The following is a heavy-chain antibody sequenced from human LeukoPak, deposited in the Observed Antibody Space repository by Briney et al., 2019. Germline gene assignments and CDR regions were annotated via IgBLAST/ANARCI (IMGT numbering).Heavy chain of an antibody. CDR1: GFTFSSYG. Sequence: QSGGSLRLSCVASGFTFSSYGMHWVRQAPGKGLEWAAFIRYDGSNKYYADSVKGRFTISRDNSKNTLYLQMNSLRAEDTAVYYRAKNLGYCSGGSCYPVMDVWGKGTTVTVSS. CDR2: IRYDGSNK. J-gene: IGHJ6*03. D-gene: IGHD2-15*01. V-gene: IGHV3-30*02. CDR3: AKNLGYCSGGSCYPVMDV.